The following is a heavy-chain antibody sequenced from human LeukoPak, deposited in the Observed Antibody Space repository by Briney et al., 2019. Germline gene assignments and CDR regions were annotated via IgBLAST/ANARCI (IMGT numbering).Heavy chain of an antibody. Sequence: ASVKPSCKASGYTFTRYYMHWVRQAPGQGLEWMGMINPSGGDTTYAQKLQGRVTMTGDTSTSTVYMELSSLRSEDTAVYYCARENGGEDYWGQGTLVTVSS. V-gene: IGHV1-46*01. D-gene: IGHD2-21*01. CDR2: INPSGGDT. CDR1: GYTFTRYY. CDR3: ARENGGEDY. J-gene: IGHJ4*02.